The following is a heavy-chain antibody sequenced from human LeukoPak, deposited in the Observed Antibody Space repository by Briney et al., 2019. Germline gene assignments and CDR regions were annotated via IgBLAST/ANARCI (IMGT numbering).Heavy chain of an antibody. CDR3: ARLLGSGWYEDYFDY. V-gene: IGHV4-34*01. CDR1: GGSFSGYY. D-gene: IGHD6-19*01. J-gene: IGHJ4*02. CDR2: INHSGST. Sequence: TSQTLSLTCAVYGGSFSGYYWGWIRQPPGKGLEWIGEINHSGSTNYNPSLKSRVTISVDTSKNQFSLKLSSVTAADTAVYYCARLLGSGWYEDYFDYWGQGTLVTVSS.